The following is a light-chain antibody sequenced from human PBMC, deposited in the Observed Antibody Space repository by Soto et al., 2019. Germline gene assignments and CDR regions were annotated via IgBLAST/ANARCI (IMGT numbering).Light chain of an antibody. CDR3: NSYTSSSTPVV. V-gene: IGLV2-14*01. J-gene: IGLJ2*01. CDR1: SSDVGGYNY. CDR2: EVS. Sequence: QSALTQPASVSGSPGQSITISCTGTSSDVGGYNYVSWYQQHPGKAPKLMIYEVSNRPSGVSNRFSGSKSGNTASVTISGLQAEDEADDYYNSYTSSSTPVVFGGGTKLTVL.